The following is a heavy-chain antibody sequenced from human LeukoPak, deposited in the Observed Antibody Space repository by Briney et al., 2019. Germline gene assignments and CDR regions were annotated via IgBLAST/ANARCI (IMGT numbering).Heavy chain of an antibody. CDR3: AAISYYWFDP. CDR2: IVVGSGNT. J-gene: IGHJ5*02. Sequence: SVKVSCKASGFTFTTSVVQWGRQTRGQRLEWIGWIVVGSGNTNYAQKFQERVTITRDMSTSTAYMELSSLRSEDTAVYYCAAISYYWFDPWGQGTLVTVSS. V-gene: IGHV1-58*01. D-gene: IGHD1-26*01. CDR1: GFTFTTSV.